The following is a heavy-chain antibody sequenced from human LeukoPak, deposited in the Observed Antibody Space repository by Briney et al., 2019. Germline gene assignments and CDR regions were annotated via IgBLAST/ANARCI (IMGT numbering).Heavy chain of an antibody. CDR1: GFTFDDYA. J-gene: IGHJ4*02. CDR2: ISWNSGSI. Sequence: PGGSLRLSCAASGFTFDDYAMHWVRQAPGKGLEWVSGISWNSGSIGYADSVKGRFTISRDNAKNSLYLQMNSLRAEDTALYYCAKGLWFGELYPFDYWGQGTLVTVSS. CDR3: AKGLWFGELYPFDY. V-gene: IGHV3-9*01. D-gene: IGHD3-10*01.